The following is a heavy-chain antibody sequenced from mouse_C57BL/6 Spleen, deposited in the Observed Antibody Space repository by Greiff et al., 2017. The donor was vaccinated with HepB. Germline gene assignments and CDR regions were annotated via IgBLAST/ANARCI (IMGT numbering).Heavy chain of an antibody. CDR3: ARSIYYGNDWYFDV. V-gene: IGHV1-58*01. D-gene: IGHD2-1*01. CDR2: IYIGNGYT. CDR1: GYTFTSYG. Sequence: DVQLQESGAELVRPGSSVKMSCKTSGYTFTSYGINWVKQRPGQGLEWIGYIYIGNGYTEYNEKLKGKATLTSDTSSSTAYMQLSSLTSEYSAIYFCARSIYYGNDWYFDVWGTGTTVTVSS. J-gene: IGHJ1*03.